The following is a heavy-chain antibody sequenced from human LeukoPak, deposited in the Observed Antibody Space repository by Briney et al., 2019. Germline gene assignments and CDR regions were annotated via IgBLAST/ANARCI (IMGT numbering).Heavy chain of an antibody. D-gene: IGHD3-9*01. J-gene: IGHJ4*02. Sequence: GSLRLSCAASGFPFSSHVLSWVRQAPGKGLEWIAYINHNGEAIYYPDFVKGRFIISRDNAKNSLFLQMNDLRDEDTAVYYCARDYDWAFDFWGQGTRVTVSS. CDR2: INHNGEAI. CDR3: ARDYDWAFDF. CDR1: GFPFSSHV. V-gene: IGHV3-48*02.